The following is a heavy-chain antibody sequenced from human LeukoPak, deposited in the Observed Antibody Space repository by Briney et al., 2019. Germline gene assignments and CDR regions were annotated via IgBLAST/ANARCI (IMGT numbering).Heavy chain of an antibody. J-gene: IGHJ4*02. CDR3: ATEVTD. V-gene: IGHV1-2*02. Sequence: ASVKVSCKASGYTFTGYYIHWVRQAPGQGLEWMGWINPISGGTNYAQKFQGRVTMTRDTSISTAYMELSRLRSDDTAVYYCATEVTDWGQGTLVTVSS. CDR1: GYTFTGYY. D-gene: IGHD5-18*01. CDR2: INPISGGT.